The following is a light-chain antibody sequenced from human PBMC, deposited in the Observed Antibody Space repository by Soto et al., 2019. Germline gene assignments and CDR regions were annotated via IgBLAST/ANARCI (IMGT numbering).Light chain of an antibody. Sequence: QSVLTQPPSVSGSPGQSVTISCSGTSSDVGNYNRVSWYQQPPGTAPKLIIYEVNHRPSGVPDRFSGSKSGNTASLTISGLQAEDEANYFCSLYTTSSTRVVFGGGTKLTVL. CDR1: SSDVGNYNR. CDR2: EVN. CDR3: SLYTTSSTRVV. J-gene: IGLJ2*01. V-gene: IGLV2-18*01.